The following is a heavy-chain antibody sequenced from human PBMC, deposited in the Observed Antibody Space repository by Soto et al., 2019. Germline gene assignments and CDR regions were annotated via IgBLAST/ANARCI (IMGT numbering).Heavy chain of an antibody. Sequence: PGGSLRLSCAASGFTVSRYRLSWVRQAPGKGLEWVSVIYSAGSADFADSVKGRFTISRDNSKNTLYLQMSSLRAEDTAVYYCARVPSSSYHYFDYWGQGTLVTVSS. D-gene: IGHD6-13*01. J-gene: IGHJ4*02. CDR2: IYSAGSA. CDR3: ARVPSSSYHYFDY. CDR1: GFTVSRYR. V-gene: IGHV3-66*01.